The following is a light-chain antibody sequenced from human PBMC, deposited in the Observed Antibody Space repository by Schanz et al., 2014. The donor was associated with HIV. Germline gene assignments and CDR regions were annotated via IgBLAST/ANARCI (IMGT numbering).Light chain of an antibody. CDR2: DTS. Sequence: EFVLTQSPATLSLSPGERATLSCRASQSVSSYLAWYQQKPGQAPRLLIYDTSSRATGIPDRFSGSGSGTDFTLTISRLEPEDFAVYYCQHYGSSPLYTFGQGTKLEIK. CDR1: QSVSSY. CDR3: QHYGSSPLYT. J-gene: IGKJ2*01. V-gene: IGKV3-20*01.